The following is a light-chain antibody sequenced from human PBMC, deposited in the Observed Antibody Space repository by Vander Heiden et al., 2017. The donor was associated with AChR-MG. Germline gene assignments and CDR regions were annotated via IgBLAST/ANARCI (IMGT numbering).Light chain of an antibody. CDR3: AAWDDTLNGL. CDR2: SNN. J-gene: IGLJ2*01. CDR1: SSNIRTNG. Sequence: QSVLTQPPSASGTPGQRVTISCSGSSSNIRTNGVNWYQQLPGTAPELLIYSNNQPPSGVPERFSGSKSGTSASLTIGSLQFEDEADYYCAAWDDTLNGLFGGGTELTVL. V-gene: IGLV1-44*01.